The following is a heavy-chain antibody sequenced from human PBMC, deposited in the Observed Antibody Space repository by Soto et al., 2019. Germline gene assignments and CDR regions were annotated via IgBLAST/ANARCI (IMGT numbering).Heavy chain of an antibody. CDR1: GGTFSSYA. Sequence: SVKVSCKASGGTFSSYAISWVRQAPGQGLEWMGGIIPIFGTANYAQKFQGRVTIAADESTSTAYMELSSLRSEDTAVYYCARADSSGYYNFDYWGQGTLVTVSS. D-gene: IGHD3-22*01. CDR2: IIPIFGTA. CDR3: ARADSSGYYNFDY. V-gene: IGHV1-69*13. J-gene: IGHJ4*02.